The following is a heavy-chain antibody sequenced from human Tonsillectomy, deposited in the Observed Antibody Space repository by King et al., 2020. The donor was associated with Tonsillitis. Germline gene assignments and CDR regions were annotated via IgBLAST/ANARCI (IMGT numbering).Heavy chain of an antibody. V-gene: IGHV3-21*01. D-gene: IGHD2-21*02. CDR2: INSRGGYI. CDR1: GFTFSDYT. J-gene: IGHJ4*02. Sequence: VQLVESGGGLVKPGWSLRLSCAASGFTFSDYTINWVRQAPGKGLEWVSSINSRGGYIYYADSVKGRFTISRDNAKNLLFLQMNSLTADDTAVYYCARDRLSGDYWGQGTLVTVSS. CDR3: ARDRLSGDY.